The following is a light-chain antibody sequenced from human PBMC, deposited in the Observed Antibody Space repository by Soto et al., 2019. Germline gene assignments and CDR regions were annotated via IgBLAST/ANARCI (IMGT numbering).Light chain of an antibody. V-gene: IGKV3-20*01. CDR2: GAS. J-gene: IGKJ2*03. CDR1: QSVSSSY. Sequence: IVLTQSPGTLSMSPGERATLSCRASQSVSSSYLAWYQQKPGQAPRLLIYGASIRATGIPDRFSGSGSGTDFTLTISSLQPEDFATYYCQQYNAYYSFGQGTKVDIK. CDR3: QQYNAYYS.